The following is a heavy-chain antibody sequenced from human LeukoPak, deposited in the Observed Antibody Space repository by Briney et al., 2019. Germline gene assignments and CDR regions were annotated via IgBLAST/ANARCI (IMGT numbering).Heavy chain of an antibody. CDR3: ATASERYDYVWGSYRPPEY. CDR1: GFTFSSYE. V-gene: IGHV3-48*03. Sequence: PGGSLRLSCAASGFTFSSYEMNWVRQAPGKGLEWVSYISSSGSTIYYADSVKGRFTISRDNAKHSLYLQTNSLRAEDTAVYYCATASERYDYVWGSYRPPEYWGQGTLVTVSS. J-gene: IGHJ4*02. D-gene: IGHD3-16*02. CDR2: ISSSGSTI.